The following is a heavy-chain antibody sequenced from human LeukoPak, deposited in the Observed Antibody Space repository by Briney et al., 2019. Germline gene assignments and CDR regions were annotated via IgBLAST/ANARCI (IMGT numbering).Heavy chain of an antibody. CDR3: ARVKNRVGWNSYGWTKPFDY. J-gene: IGHJ4*02. D-gene: IGHD5-18*01. CDR1: GYTFTGYD. Sequence: GASVKVSCKASGYTFTGYDINWVRQATGQGLEWMGWMNPNSGNTGYAQKFQGRVTMTRNTSISTAYMELSSLRSEDTAVYYCARVKNRVGWNSYGWTKPFDYWGQGTLVTVSS. V-gene: IGHV1-8*01. CDR2: MNPNSGNT.